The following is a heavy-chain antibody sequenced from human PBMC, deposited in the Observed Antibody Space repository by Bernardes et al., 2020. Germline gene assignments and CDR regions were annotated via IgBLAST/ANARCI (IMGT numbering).Heavy chain of an antibody. J-gene: IGHJ5*02. CDR1: GGSISGYY. Sequence: SETLSLTCAVYGGSISGYYWSWIRQSPGKGLEWIGEINHGGSTNYNPSLKSRVTISVDTSKTQFSLKVTSVTAADTAIYYCARVHCSSTSCRAFDPWGQGTLVTVSS. CDR3: ARVHCSSTSCRAFDP. D-gene: IGHD2-2*01. CDR2: INHGGST. V-gene: IGHV4-34*01.